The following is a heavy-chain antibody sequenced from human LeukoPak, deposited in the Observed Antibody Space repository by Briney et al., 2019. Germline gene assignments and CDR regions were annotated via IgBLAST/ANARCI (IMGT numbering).Heavy chain of an antibody. CDR1: GGTFSSYA. CDR3: ARGHRQDYYYGMDV. Sequence: SVTVSCTASGGTFSSYAISWVRQAPGQGLEWMGRIIPILGIANYAQKFQGRVTITADKSTSTAYMELSSLRSEDTAVYYCARGHRQDYYYGMDVWGQGTTVTVSS. V-gene: IGHV1-69*04. J-gene: IGHJ6*02. CDR2: IIPILGIA.